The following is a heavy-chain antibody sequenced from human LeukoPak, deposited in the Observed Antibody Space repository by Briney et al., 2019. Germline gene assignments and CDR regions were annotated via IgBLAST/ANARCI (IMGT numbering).Heavy chain of an antibody. D-gene: IGHD5-12*01. CDR2: ISYDGSNK. J-gene: IGHJ4*02. Sequence: GGSLRLSCAASGFTFSSYAMHWVRQAPGKGLEWVAVISYDGSNKYYADSVKGRFTISRDNSKNTLYLQMNSLRAVDTAVYYCARVDIVATSDYWGQGTLVTVSS. CDR3: ARVDIVATSDY. CDR1: GFTFSSYA. V-gene: IGHV3-30*04.